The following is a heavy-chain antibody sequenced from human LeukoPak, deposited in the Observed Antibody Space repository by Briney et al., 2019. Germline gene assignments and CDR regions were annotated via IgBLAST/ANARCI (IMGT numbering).Heavy chain of an antibody. CDR2: IYDSGST. CDR1: GGSISSYY. Sequence: SETLSLTCTVSGGSISSYYWSWIRQPPGKGLEWIGYIYDSGSTNYNPSLKSRVTISVDTSKNQFSLKLSSVTAADTAVYYCARQLREFDFDYWGQGTLVTVSS. J-gene: IGHJ4*02. D-gene: IGHD2-21*02. CDR3: ARQLREFDFDY. V-gene: IGHV4-59*08.